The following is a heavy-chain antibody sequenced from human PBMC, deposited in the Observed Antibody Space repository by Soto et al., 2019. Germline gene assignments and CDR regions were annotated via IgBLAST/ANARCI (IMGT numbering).Heavy chain of an antibody. CDR3: ARDYDSSGYYYQY. D-gene: IGHD3-22*01. V-gene: IGHV4-59*01. J-gene: IGHJ4*02. CDR2: MFYSGST. Sequence: SETLSLTCTVSGGSITTYYWSWIRQPPGKGLEWIGYMFYSGSTNYNPSLKSRVTISVDTSKNQFSLKLSSVTAADTAVYYCARDYDSSGYYYQYWGQGTLVTVSS. CDR1: GGSITTYY.